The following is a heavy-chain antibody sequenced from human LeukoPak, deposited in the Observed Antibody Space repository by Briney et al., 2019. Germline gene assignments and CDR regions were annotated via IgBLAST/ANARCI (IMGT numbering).Heavy chain of an antibody. Sequence: ASVKVSCKASGGTFSSYAISWVRQAPGQGLEWMGRIIPILGIANYAQKFQGRVRITADKSTSTAYMELSSLRSEDTAVYYCARSMVRGVIQDYGMDVWGQGTTVTVSS. CDR2: IIPILGIA. D-gene: IGHD3-10*01. V-gene: IGHV1-69*04. J-gene: IGHJ6*02. CDR1: GGTFSSYA. CDR3: ARSMVRGVIQDYGMDV.